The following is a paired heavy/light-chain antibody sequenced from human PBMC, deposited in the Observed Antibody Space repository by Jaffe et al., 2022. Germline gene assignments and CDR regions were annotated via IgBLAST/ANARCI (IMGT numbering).Heavy chain of an antibody. D-gene: IGHD1-26*01. CDR1: GFTFSSYW. V-gene: IGHV3-74*01. CDR3: ARGLSGSHTGGPASDI. Sequence: EVQLVESGGGLVQPGGSLRLSCAASGFTFSSYWMHWVRQAPGKGLVWVSRINIDGSTTTYADSVKGRFTISRDNAKNTLSLQMNSLRVEDTAVYYCARGLSGSHTGGPASDIWGQGTMVTVSS. J-gene: IGHJ3*02. CDR2: INIDGSTT.
Light chain of an antibody. CDR3: SSYTSRPNVI. CDR1: STDVGGYNY. Sequence: QSALTQPASVSGSPGQSITISCTGTSTDVGGYNYVSWYQHHPGKAPKLLISGVSDRPSGVSNRFSGSKSGNTASLTISGLQAEDEADYYCSSYTSRPNVIFGGGTKLTVL. V-gene: IGLV2-14*01. J-gene: IGLJ2*01. CDR2: GVS.